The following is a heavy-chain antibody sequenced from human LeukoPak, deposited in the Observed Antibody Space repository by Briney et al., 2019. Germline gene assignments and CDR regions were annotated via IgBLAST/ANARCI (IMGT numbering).Heavy chain of an antibody. CDR2: ISYDGSNK. CDR1: GFTFSTYA. V-gene: IGHV3-30-3*01. CDR3: ARDSTILRGVIGYFDH. Sequence: GGSLRLSCSASGFTFSTYAMHWVRQAPGKGLEWVAVISYDGSNKYYADSVKGRFTISRDNSKNTVYLQMHSLRTEDTAMYYCARDSTILRGVIGYFDHWGQGTLVSVSS. D-gene: IGHD3-10*01. J-gene: IGHJ4*02.